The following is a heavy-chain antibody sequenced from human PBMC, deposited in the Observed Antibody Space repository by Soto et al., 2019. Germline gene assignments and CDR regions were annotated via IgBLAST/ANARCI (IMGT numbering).Heavy chain of an antibody. CDR3: ERGPITQTSFIDH. J-gene: IGHJ4*02. CDR2: ISYDGGNQ. CDR1: GFTFSSYP. V-gene: IGHV3-30-3*01. D-gene: IGHD1-20*01. Sequence: PGGSLRLSCEASGFTFSSYPMHWVRQAPGKGLEWVTVISYDGGNQYYADSVKGRFTISRDNSKDTLYLQMHSLRSDDTAVYFCERGPITQTSFIDHWGQGTLVTV.